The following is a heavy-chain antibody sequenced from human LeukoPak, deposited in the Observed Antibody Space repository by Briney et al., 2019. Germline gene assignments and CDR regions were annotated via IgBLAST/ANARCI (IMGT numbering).Heavy chain of an antibody. J-gene: IGHJ4*02. D-gene: IGHD3-22*01. CDR3: ARGHQTYYYDSRGGGYFDY. Sequence: PSETLSLTCAVYGGSFSGYYWSWIRQPPGKGLEWIGEINHSGSTNYNPSLKSRVTISVDTSKNQFSLKLSSVTAADTAVYYCARGHQTYYYDSRGGGYFDYWGQETLVTVSS. CDR2: INHSGST. CDR1: GGSFSGYY. V-gene: IGHV4-34*01.